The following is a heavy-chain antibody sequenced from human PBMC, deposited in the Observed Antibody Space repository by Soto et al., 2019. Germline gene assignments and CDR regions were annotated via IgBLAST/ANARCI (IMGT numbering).Heavy chain of an antibody. V-gene: IGHV3-23*01. CDR2: LSDSGGSI. Sequence: GGSLRLSCTASGFTFNRHAMTWVRQAPGKGPEWVSGLSDSGGSIYYADSMKGRFTISRDNSKNTLYLQMNTLRAEDTAVYYWAKASPLPIVAPDYWGQGTLVTVSS. J-gene: IGHJ4*02. CDR3: AKASPLPIVAPDY. CDR1: GFTFNRHA. D-gene: IGHD5-12*01.